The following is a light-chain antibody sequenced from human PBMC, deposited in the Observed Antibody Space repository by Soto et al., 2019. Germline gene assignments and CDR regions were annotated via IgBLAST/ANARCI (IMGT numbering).Light chain of an antibody. J-gene: IGKJ1*01. CDR2: GTS. CDR1: QNVGSRY. V-gene: IGKV3D-15*01. CDR3: QQYNKWPLT. Sequence: EIVLTQSPGTLSLSPGERATLSCRASQNVGSRYLAWYQQKPGQAPRLLIYGTSNRATGIPDRFSGSASGTEFTLTISSLQSEDFTVYYCQQYNKWPLTFGQGTKVEIK.